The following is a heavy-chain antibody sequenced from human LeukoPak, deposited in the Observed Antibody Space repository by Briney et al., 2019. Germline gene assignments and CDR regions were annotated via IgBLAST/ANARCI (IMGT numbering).Heavy chain of an antibody. V-gene: IGHV4-59*08. J-gene: IGHJ4*02. CDR2: IYYSGST. Sequence: PSETLSLTCTVSGGSISSYYWSWIRQPPGKGLEWIGYIYYSGSTNYNPSLKSRVTISVDTPKNQFSLKLSSVTAADTAVYYCARLVWAALYYFDYWGQGTLVTVSS. D-gene: IGHD6-13*01. CDR1: GGSISSYY. CDR3: ARLVWAALYYFDY.